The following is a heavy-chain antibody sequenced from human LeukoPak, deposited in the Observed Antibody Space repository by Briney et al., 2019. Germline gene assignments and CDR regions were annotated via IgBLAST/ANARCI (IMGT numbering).Heavy chain of an antibody. V-gene: IGHV1-69*05. Sequence: SVKVSCKASGGTFSSYAISWVRQAPGQGLEWTGGIIPIFGTANYAQKFQGRVTITTDESTSTAYMELSSLRSEDTAVYYCARSSRDYVWGSFDYWGQGTLVTVSS. J-gene: IGHJ4*02. CDR2: IIPIFGTA. CDR1: GGTFSSYA. D-gene: IGHD3-16*01. CDR3: ARSSRDYVWGSFDY.